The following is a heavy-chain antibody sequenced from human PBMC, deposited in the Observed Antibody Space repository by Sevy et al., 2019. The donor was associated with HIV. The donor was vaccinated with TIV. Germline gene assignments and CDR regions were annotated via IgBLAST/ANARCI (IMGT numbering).Heavy chain of an antibody. V-gene: IGHV1-18*01. D-gene: IGHD3-10*01. J-gene: IGHJ4*02. CDR3: AGGVNGWVRGYYLEY. Sequence: ASVKVSCKASGYRFNNYGITWVRQAPGQGLEWMGWISGYNGNTNSAQKFQDRLTMTIDTPTSTSYMELRSLRSDDTAVYDWAGGVNGWVRGYYLEYWGQGSLVTVSS. CDR2: ISGYNGNT. CDR1: GYRFNNYG.